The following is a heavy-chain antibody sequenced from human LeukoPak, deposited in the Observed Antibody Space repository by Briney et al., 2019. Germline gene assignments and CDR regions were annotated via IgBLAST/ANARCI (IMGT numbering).Heavy chain of an antibody. CDR1: GGSISSSSYY. CDR3: ARVSGYDWESFYDY. V-gene: IGHV4-61*01. Sequence: SETLSLTCTVSGGSISSSSYYWSWIRQPPGKGLKWIGYIYYSGSTNYNPSLKSRVTISVDTSKNQFSLKLSSVTAADTAMYYCARVSGYDWESFYDYWGQGSLVTVSS. J-gene: IGHJ4*02. CDR2: IYYSGST. D-gene: IGHD5-12*01.